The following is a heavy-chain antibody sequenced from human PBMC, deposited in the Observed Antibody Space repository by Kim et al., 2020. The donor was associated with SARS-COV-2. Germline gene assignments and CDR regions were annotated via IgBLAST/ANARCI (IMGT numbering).Heavy chain of an antibody. CDR1: GYTFTSSY. CDR3: AREWELDYYYYGMDV. V-gene: IGHV1-46*01. D-gene: IGHD1-26*01. J-gene: IGHJ6*02. Sequence: ASVKVSCKASGYTFTSSYMHWVRQAPGQGLEWMGIINPSGGSTSYAQKFQGRVTMTRDTSTSTVYMELSSLRSEDTAVYYCAREWELDYYYYGMDVWGQGTTVTVSS. CDR2: INPSGGST.